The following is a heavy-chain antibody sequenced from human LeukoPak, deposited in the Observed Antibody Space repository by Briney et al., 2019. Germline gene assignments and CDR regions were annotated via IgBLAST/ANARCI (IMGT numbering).Heavy chain of an antibody. CDR2: INEDGRIV. Sequence: HTGGSLRLSCAASGFTFRTSWMHRVRQTPGKGLEWVSRINEDGRIVTSADSVKGRFTISRDNAKNTLSLQMNRLRAEDSAVYYCLRGLGICLWGRGTLVAVSS. J-gene: IGHJ4*02. V-gene: IGHV3-74*01. CDR1: GFTFRTSW. CDR3: LRGLGICL.